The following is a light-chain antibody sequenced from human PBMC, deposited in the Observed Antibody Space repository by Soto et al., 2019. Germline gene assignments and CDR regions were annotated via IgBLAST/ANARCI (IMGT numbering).Light chain of an antibody. CDR2: EVS. V-gene: IGLV2-14*01. J-gene: IGLJ3*02. Sequence: QSVLTQPASVSGSPGQSITIFCSGTSSDVGAYKFVSWYRHHPGKAPQVMIYEVSNRPSGVSNRFSGSKSGNTASLTISGLQPEDEGDYYCSSYTSTSNPWVFGGGTKVTVL. CDR1: SSDVGAYKF. CDR3: SSYTSTSNPWV.